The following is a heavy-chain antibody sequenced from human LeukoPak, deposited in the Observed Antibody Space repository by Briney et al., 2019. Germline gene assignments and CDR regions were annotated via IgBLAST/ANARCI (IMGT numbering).Heavy chain of an antibody. CDR1: GFTFDDYA. CDR2: ISWNSGSI. Sequence: GGSLRLSCAASGFTFDDYAMHWVRQAPGKGLERVSGISWNSGSIGYADSVKGRFTISRNNAKNSLYLQMNSLRAADMALYYCAEDTSSYLRFDLWGQGTLVTVSS. J-gene: IGHJ5*02. CDR3: AEDTSSYLRFDL. D-gene: IGHD3-16*02. V-gene: IGHV3-9*03.